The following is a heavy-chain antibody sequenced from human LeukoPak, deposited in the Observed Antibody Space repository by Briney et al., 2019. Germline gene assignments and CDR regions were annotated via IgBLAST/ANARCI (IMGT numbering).Heavy chain of an antibody. CDR1: GGSFSGYY. D-gene: IGHD2-2*02. CDR3: ARGGGVFNRVPAAILSGWFDP. CDR2: INHSGST. J-gene: IGHJ5*02. V-gene: IGHV4-34*01. Sequence: HSETLSLTCAVYGGSFSGYYWSWIRQPPGKGLEWIGEINHSGSTNYNPSLKSRVTISVDTSKNQFSLKLSSVTAADTAVYYCARGGGVFNRVPAAILSGWFDPWGQGTLVTVSS.